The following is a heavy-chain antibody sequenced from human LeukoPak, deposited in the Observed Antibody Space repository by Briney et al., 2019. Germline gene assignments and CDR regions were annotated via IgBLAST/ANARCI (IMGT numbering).Heavy chain of an antibody. CDR2: IIPIFGIA. V-gene: IGHV1-69*04. J-gene: IGHJ4*02. CDR3: ARAEYYYDSSGSPFDY. CDR1: GGTFSSYA. Sequence: SVKVSCKASGGTFSSYAISWVRQAPGQGLEWMGRIIPIFGIANYAQKFQGRVTITADKSTSTAYMELSSLRSEDTAVYYCARAEYYYDSSGSPFDYWGQGTLVTVSS. D-gene: IGHD3-22*01.